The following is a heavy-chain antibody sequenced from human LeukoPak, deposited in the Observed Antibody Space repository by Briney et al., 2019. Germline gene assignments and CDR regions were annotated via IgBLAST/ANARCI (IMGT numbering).Heavy chain of an antibody. CDR1: GGSISSSSYY. V-gene: IGHV4-39*01. CDR3: APIFSNTGTGGY. J-gene: IGHJ4*02. D-gene: IGHD4-17*01. CDR2: IYHSGST. Sequence: SETLSLTCTVSGGSISSSSYYWGWFRQPPGKGLEWIGSIYHSGSTYYNPSLKIRVTISVDTSKNQFSLKLSSVTAADTAVYYCAPIFSNTGTGGYWGQGTLVTVSS.